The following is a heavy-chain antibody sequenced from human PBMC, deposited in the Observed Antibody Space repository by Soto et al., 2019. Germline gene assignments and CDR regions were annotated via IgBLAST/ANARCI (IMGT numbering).Heavy chain of an antibody. CDR3: ARDVGYCSSSTCLIDH. CDR1: GYTFNTYG. CDR2: ISTFNGET. Sequence: VQLVQSGAEVKKPGASVKVSCKASGYTFNTYGISWVRQAPGQGLEWMGWISTFNGETRYAQKFQARVTVTTDTSTTTGYMELRSLRSDDTAVYYCARDVGYCSSSTCLIDHWGQGTVVTVSS. V-gene: IGHV1-18*01. J-gene: IGHJ4*02. D-gene: IGHD2-2*01.